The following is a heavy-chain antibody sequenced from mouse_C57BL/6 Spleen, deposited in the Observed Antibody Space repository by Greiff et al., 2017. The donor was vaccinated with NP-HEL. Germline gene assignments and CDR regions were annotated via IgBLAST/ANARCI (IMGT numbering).Heavy chain of an antibody. CDR3: VRMDSNGAWFAY. D-gene: IGHD2-5*01. CDR1: GFTFNTYA. CDR2: IRSKSSNYAT. V-gene: IGHV10-3*01. Sequence: EVQGVESGGGLVQPKGSLKLSCAASGFTFNTYAMHWVRQAPGKGLEWVARIRSKSSNYATYYADSVKDRFTISRDDSQSMLYLQMNNLKTEDTAMYYCVRMDSNGAWFAYWGQGTLVTVSA. J-gene: IGHJ3*01.